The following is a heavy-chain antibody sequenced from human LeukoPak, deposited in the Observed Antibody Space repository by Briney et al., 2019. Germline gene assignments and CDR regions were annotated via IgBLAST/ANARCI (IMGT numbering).Heavy chain of an antibody. D-gene: IGHD6-13*01. V-gene: IGHV3-7*01. CDR2: IKQDGSEK. J-gene: IGHJ4*02. CDR1: GFTFSSYA. Sequence: PGGSLRLSRAASGFTFSSYAMSWVRQAPGKGLEWVANIKQDGSEKNYVDSVKGRFTISRDNAENPLFLQMNSLRVEDTAVYYCAREWQGGIAAAGTRIEGDYWGQGTLVAVSS. CDR3: AREWQGGIAAAGTRIEGDY.